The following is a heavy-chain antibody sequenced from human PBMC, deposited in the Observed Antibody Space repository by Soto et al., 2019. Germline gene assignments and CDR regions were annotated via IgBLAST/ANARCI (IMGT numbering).Heavy chain of an antibody. CDR2: IFYSGTT. CDR1: GGSISEKY. D-gene: IGHD4-4*01. CDR3: ARDSPPYSHYYYGMDV. Sequence: SETLSLTCIVSGGSISEKYWNWVRQPPGKGLEWIGYIFYSGTTYYNPSLKSRVTISVDTSKNQFSLKLTSMTAADTAVYYCARDSPPYSHYYYGMDVWGQGTTVTVSS. J-gene: IGHJ6*02. V-gene: IGHV4-30-4*08.